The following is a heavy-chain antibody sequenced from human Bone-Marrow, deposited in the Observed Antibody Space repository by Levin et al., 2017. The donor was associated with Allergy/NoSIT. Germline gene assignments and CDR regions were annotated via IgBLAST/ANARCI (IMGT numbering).Heavy chain of an antibody. V-gene: IGHV3-74*01. D-gene: IGHD6-13*01. Sequence: GGSLRLSCAASGFTFSNYWMHWVRQAPGKGLVWVSRITSDGTDILYADSVRGRFTISRDNARNTLYLQMNSLRAEDTAVYYCARVLPNSWYLWFDPWGQGTLVTVSS. CDR3: ARVLPNSWYLWFDP. CDR1: GFTFSNYW. J-gene: IGHJ5*02. CDR2: ITSDGTDI.